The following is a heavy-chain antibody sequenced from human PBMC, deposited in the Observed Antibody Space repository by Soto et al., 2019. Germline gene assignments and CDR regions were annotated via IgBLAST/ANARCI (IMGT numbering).Heavy chain of an antibody. J-gene: IGHJ5*02. D-gene: IGHD3-3*01. CDR2: IKSKNDGETT. Sequence: EVQLVESGGDLVKPGGSLRLSCAASGFTFYTAWLNWVRQAPGKGLEWVGRIKSKNDGETTDYAAPVKGRFTISRDDSINSLYLQMNSLKTDDTAVYYCVTDTRGSWGQGTLVTVSS. V-gene: IGHV3-15*07. CDR3: VTDTRGS. CDR1: GFTFYTAW.